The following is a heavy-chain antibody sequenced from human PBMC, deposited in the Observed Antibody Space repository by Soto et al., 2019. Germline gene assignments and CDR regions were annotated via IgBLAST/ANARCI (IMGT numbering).Heavy chain of an antibody. CDR3: AKGSFGFDY. D-gene: IGHD3-10*01. Sequence: GGSLRLSCAASGVTFTSYAMTWVRQVPGEGLQWVSSISKSGDSTYYADSVKGRFTTSRDNSKNTLYLQMNSLRAEDTAIYYCAKGSFGFDYWGQGTLVSVSS. CDR1: GVTFTSYA. V-gene: IGHV3-23*01. J-gene: IGHJ4*02. CDR2: ISKSGDST.